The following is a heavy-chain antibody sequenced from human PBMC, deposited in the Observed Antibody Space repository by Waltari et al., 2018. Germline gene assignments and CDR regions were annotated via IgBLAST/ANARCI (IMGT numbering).Heavy chain of an antibody. V-gene: IGHV4-39*07. D-gene: IGHD3-22*01. Sequence: QLQLQESGPGLVKPSETLSLTCTVSGGSISSSSYYWGWIRQPPGQGLEWIGSIYYMGSTYSNRSIKSRGTVSVDTSKNQFSLKLSSVTAADTAVYYCARGRRITMIVVPNGVFFDYWGQGTLVTVSS. CDR3: ARGRRITMIVVPNGVFFDY. CDR2: IYYMGST. CDR1: GGSISSSSYY. J-gene: IGHJ4*02.